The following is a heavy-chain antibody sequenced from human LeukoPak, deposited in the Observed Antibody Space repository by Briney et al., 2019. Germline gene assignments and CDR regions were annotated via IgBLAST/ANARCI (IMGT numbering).Heavy chain of an antibody. J-gene: IGHJ4*02. V-gene: IGHV3-9*01. CDR2: ISWNSGSI. CDR1: GFTFDDYA. Sequence: GRSLRLSCAASGFTFDDYAMHWVRQAPGKGLEWVSGISWNSGSIGYADSVKGRFTISRDNAKNSLYLQMNSLRAEDTALYYCAKDKGSGSPGVFDYWGQGTLVTVSS. CDR3: AKDKGSGSPGVFDY. D-gene: IGHD3-10*01.